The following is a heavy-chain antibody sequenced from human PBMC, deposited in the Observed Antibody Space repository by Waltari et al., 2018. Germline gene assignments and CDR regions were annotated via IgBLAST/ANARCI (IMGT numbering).Heavy chain of an antibody. CDR3: ARGSSSWYYFDY. V-gene: IGHV4-61*02. CDR1: GGSIRSGSSS. D-gene: IGHD6-13*01. CDR2: IYTSGST. J-gene: IGHJ4*02. Sequence: QVQLQESGPGLVKPSQTLSLTCTVSGGSIRSGSSSWRWLRQPAGKGLEWIGRIYTSGSTNYNPSLKSRVTISVDTSKNQFSLKLSSVTAADTAVYYCARGSSSWYYFDYWGQGTLVTVSS.